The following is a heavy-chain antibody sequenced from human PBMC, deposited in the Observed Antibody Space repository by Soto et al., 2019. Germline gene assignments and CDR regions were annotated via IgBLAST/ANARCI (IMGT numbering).Heavy chain of an antibody. J-gene: IGHJ5*02. CDR2: IYPSGST. D-gene: IGHD4-17*01. CDR3: ARGPSPTYGDYVNWFDP. V-gene: IGHV4-30-2*01. CDR1: GCSISSGAYS. Sequence: QLQLQESGSGLVKPSQTLSLTCAVSGCSISSGAYSWTWIRQPPGEGLEWIGYIYPSGSTYYTPSLMSRVNISVDRSRNYFSLRLSSVTAADTAVYYCARGPSPTYGDYVNWFDPWGQGTLVTVSS.